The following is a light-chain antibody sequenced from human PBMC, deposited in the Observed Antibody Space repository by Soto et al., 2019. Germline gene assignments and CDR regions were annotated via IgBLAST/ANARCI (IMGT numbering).Light chain of an antibody. J-gene: IGKJ1*01. CDR1: QSVSSSH. CDR2: GAS. CDR3: QQYGSSPRT. V-gene: IGKV3-20*01. Sequence: EIVLTQSPGTLSLSPGERATLSCRASQSVSSSHLAWYQQKPGQAPRLVIYGASSRATGIPDRFSGSGSGTDFTLTISRLEPEDFAVYYCQQYGSSPRTFGQGTKVDIK.